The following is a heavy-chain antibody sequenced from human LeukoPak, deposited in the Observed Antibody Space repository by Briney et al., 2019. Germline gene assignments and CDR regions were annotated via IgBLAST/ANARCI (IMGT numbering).Heavy chain of an antibody. CDR2: IYYSGST. D-gene: IGHD3-22*01. Sequence: PSETLSLTCTVSGASVSNNNYYWGWIRQSPGKGLEWIASIYYSGSTYYNPSLKSRVTISVDTSKNQLSLKLSSVTAADTAVYYCARRARTYYYDSSGYYYRKNWFDPWGQGTLVTVSS. J-gene: IGHJ5*02. CDR3: ARRARTYYYDSSGYYYRKNWFDP. V-gene: IGHV4-39*07. CDR1: GASVSNNNYY.